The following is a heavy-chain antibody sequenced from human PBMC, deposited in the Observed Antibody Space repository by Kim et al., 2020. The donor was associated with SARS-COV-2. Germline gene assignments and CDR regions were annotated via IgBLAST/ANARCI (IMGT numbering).Heavy chain of an antibody. Sequence: GGSLRLSCAASGLTVSSNYMSWVRQAPGKGLEWVSGIYSGGSTYYADSVKGRFTSSRHNSKNTLYLQMNSLRPEDTAVNSCASDTFGMYVWGQGTTFTVS. J-gene: IGHJ6*02. CDR3: ASDTFGMYV. CDR1: GLTVSSNY. CDR2: IYSGGST. V-gene: IGHV3-53*01.